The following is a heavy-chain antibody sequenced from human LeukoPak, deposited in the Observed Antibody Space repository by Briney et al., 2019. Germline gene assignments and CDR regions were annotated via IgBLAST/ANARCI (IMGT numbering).Heavy chain of an antibody. CDR3: ARAGPTIHDDAFDI. D-gene: IGHD3-9*01. Sequence: PGGSLRLSCAASGFTFSSYSMNWVRQAPGKELEWVSYISSSSSTIYYADSVKGRFTISRDNAKNSLYLQMNSLRDEDTAVYYCARAGPTIHDDAFDIWGQGTMVTVSS. CDR2: ISSSSSTI. CDR1: GFTFSSYS. V-gene: IGHV3-48*02. J-gene: IGHJ3*02.